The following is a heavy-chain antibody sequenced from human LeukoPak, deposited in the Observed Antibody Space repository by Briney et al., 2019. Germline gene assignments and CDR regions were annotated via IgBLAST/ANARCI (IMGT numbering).Heavy chain of an antibody. Sequence: GESLKISCQGSGYNFPIYWIGWVRQMPGQGLEWMGIIYPDDSNTIYGPSFQGQVTISADKSINTAYLEWSSLKASDTAIYYCARHRDGGVYFDYWGQGTLVTVSS. V-gene: IGHV5-51*01. J-gene: IGHJ4*02. CDR3: ARHRDGGVYFDY. CDR1: GYNFPIYW. D-gene: IGHD2-8*01. CDR2: IYPDDSNT.